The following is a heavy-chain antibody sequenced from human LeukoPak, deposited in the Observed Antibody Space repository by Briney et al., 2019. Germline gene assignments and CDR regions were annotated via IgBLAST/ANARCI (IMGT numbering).Heavy chain of an antibody. CDR1: GFTFSSFA. D-gene: IGHD2-2*01. CDR2: SSGSGGSP. CDR3: AKDSGPWGYCTTTSCYFAY. Sequence: GGSLRLFCAASGFTFSSFAMSWVRQAPGKGLEWVSASSGSGGSPYYADSVKGRFTISRDNSKSTLYLQMNSLRAGDTAVYYCAKDSGPWGYCTTTSCYFAYWGQGALVTVSS. J-gene: IGHJ4*02. V-gene: IGHV3-23*01.